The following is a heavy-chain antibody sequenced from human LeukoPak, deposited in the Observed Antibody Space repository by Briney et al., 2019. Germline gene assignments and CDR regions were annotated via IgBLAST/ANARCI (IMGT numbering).Heavy chain of an antibody. CDR1: GGSISSSGYY. CDR3: ARAIGYCTNGVCPGFDY. V-gene: IGHV4-31*03. J-gene: IGHJ4*02. CDR2: IYYSGST. D-gene: IGHD2-8*01. Sequence: SQTLSLTCTVSGGSISSSGYYWSRIRQHPGKGLEWIGYIYYSGSTYYNPSLKSRVTISVDTSKNQFSLKLSSVTAADTAVYYCARAIGYCTNGVCPGFDYWGQGTLVTVSS.